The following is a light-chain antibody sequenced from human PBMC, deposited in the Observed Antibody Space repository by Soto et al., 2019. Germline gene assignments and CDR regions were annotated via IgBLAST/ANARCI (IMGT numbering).Light chain of an antibody. V-gene: IGKV3-20*01. CDR2: GAS. Sequence: EVVLTQSPGTLSVSPGERATLSCRASQSVTNSYLAWYQQKPGQAPRLLMYGASTRATGIPDRFSGSGSGTDFTLTISRLEPEDFAVYYCQQYGSSPQTFGQGTKLEIK. CDR1: QSVTNSY. CDR3: QQYGSSPQT. J-gene: IGKJ2*01.